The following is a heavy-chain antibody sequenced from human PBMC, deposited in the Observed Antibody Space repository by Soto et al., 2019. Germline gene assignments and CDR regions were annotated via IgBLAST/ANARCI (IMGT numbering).Heavy chain of an antibody. CDR2: IYYSGNT. V-gene: IGHV4-30-4*01. J-gene: IGHJ4*02. D-gene: IGHD3-22*01. CDR1: GDSISSGDYY. CDR3: ARVGWEDDSSGSFDY. Sequence: PSETLSLTCTVSGDSISSGDYYWSWIRQPPGKGLEWIGCIYYSGNTYYNPSLKRRFSISVDTSKNQFSLQLSSVTVADTAVYYCARVGWEDDSSGSFDYWGQGTLVTVSS.